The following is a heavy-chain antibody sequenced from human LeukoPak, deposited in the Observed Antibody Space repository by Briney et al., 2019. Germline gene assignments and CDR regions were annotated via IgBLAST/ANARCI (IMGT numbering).Heavy chain of an antibody. CDR1: GFTFSNYA. D-gene: IGHD1-26*01. CDR3: ARVGLTWWDLPDY. V-gene: IGHV3-23*01. Sequence: GGSLRLSCAASGFTFSNYAMSWVRQAPGKGLEWVSAISASGGSTYYADSVKGRFTISRDKSKNTLYLQMSSLRADDTAVYYCARVGLTWWDLPDYWGQGTLVTVSS. J-gene: IGHJ4*02. CDR2: ISASGGST.